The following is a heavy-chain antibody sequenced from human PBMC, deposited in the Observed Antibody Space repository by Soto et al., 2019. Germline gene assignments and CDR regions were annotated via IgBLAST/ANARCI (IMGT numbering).Heavy chain of an antibody. V-gene: IGHV3-23*01. D-gene: IGHD3-22*01. CDR3: AKDLRDSSGYYYYIDS. Sequence: VQLLESGGGSVQPGGSLRLSCAASGFTLSNYAMSWVRQAPGKGLEWVSAISISGGSTYYADSVKGRFTISRDSSKNTLYLQMNSLRAEDTAVYYCAKDLRDSSGYYYYIDSWGQGILVTVSS. CDR1: GFTLSNYA. CDR2: ISISGGST. J-gene: IGHJ4*02.